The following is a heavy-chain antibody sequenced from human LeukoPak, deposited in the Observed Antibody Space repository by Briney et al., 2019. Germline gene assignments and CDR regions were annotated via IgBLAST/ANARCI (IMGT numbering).Heavy chain of an antibody. D-gene: IGHD4-17*01. V-gene: IGHV3-53*01. J-gene: IGHJ4*02. CDR3: ARTNPVYGDFDY. Sequence: GGSLILSCAASGLTATDNYFSWVRQAPGKGLEWVSVIFPDGRTYLADSVKGRFTISRDNSKNTLLLQMNSLRADDTALYHCARTNPVYGDFDYWGQGILVTVSS. CDR1: GLTATDNY. CDR2: IFPDGRT.